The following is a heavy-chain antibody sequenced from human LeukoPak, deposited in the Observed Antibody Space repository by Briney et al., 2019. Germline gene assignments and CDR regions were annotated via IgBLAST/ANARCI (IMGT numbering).Heavy chain of an antibody. CDR1: GFTFSSCW. CDR2: IKQDGTEK. CDR3: CGASFDY. V-gene: IGHV3-7*01. J-gene: IGHJ4*02. D-gene: IGHD2-21*01. Sequence: PGGSLRLSCAASGFTFSSCWMNWVRQAPGKGLEWVANIKQDGTEKYFVDSVKGRFTISRDNAKNSLNLQMKSLRAEDTAVYYCCGASFDYWGQGALVTVSS.